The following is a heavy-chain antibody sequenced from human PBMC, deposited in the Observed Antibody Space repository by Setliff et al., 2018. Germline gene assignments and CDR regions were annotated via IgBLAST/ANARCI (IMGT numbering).Heavy chain of an antibody. CDR2: ISAYTGKT. J-gene: IGHJ4*02. CDR3: ARAPRLEWILPTFDY. V-gene: IGHV1-18*01. D-gene: IGHD3-3*01. CDR1: GYNFVSYG. Sequence: ASVKVSCKASGYNFVSYGMSWVRQAPGQGLEWMGWISAYTGKTDYAQNFQGRVTMTTDTSTSTGYMELRSLRYDDTAVYYCARAPRLEWILPTFDYWGQGTPVTVSS.